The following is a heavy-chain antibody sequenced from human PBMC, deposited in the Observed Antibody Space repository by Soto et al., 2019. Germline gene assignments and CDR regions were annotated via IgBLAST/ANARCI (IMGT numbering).Heavy chain of an antibody. CDR1: GFTFSNYG. CDR3: ARYE. D-gene: IGHD3-3*01. Sequence: GGSLILSCAASGFTFSNYGMSWVRQAPGKGLEWVASIEPGGSENYYVDSVKGRFTISRDNAKNSLYLQMNSLRVEDTAVYYCARYEWGQGTPVTVSS. V-gene: IGHV3-7*01. CDR2: IEPGGSEN. J-gene: IGHJ4*02.